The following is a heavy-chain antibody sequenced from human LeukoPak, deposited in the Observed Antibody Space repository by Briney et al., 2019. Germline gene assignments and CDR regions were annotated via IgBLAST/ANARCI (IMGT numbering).Heavy chain of an antibody. D-gene: IGHD6-13*01. Sequence: PSETLSLTCTVSGGSISSGSYYWSWIRQPAGKGLEWIGRIYTSGSTNYSPSLKSRVTISVDTSKNQFSLKLSSVTAADTAVYYCAREKENSSIGRVYAFDIWGQGTMVTVSS. CDR2: IYTSGST. CDR3: AREKENSSIGRVYAFDI. CDR1: GGSISSGSYY. V-gene: IGHV4-61*02. J-gene: IGHJ3*02.